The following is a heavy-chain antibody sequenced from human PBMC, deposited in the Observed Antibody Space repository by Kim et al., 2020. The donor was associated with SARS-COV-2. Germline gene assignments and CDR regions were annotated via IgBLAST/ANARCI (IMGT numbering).Heavy chain of an antibody. V-gene: IGHV4-59*01. CDR1: GGSISSYY. D-gene: IGHD3-22*01. CDR2: IYYSGST. CDR3: ARVLYDSSGYYYHVLAFDL. J-gene: IGHJ3*01. Sequence: SETLSLTCTASGGSISSYYWSWIRQPPGKGLEWIGYIYYSGSTNYNPSLKSRVTISVYTSKNQFSMKLSSVTAADTAVYYCARVLYDSSGYYYHVLAFDLWGQGTMVTVSS.